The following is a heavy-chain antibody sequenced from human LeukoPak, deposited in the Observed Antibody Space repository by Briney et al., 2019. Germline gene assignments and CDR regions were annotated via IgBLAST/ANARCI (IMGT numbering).Heavy chain of an antibody. D-gene: IGHD4-17*01. Sequence: PGGSLRLSCAVSGFTVSRYYMSWVRQAPGKGLEWVSIIYSGDNTYYADSVKGRFTISRDNSKNTLYLQMNSLRAEDTAVYYCAREWGYGDPFGFFDYWGQGTLVTVSS. CDR1: GFTVSRYY. CDR3: AREWGYGDPFGFFDY. CDR2: IYSGDNT. V-gene: IGHV3-66*01. J-gene: IGHJ4*02.